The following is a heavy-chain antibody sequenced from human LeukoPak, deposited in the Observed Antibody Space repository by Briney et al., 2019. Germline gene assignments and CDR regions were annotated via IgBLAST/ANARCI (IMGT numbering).Heavy chain of an antibody. Sequence: GGSLRLSCAASGFTFSSYAMSWVRQAPGMGLEWVSSISGSGGSTCYADSVKGRFTISRDNSKNTLYLQMNSLRAEDTAVYYCAKSKNGYEYDAFDIWGQGTMVTVSP. J-gene: IGHJ3*02. CDR2: ISGSGGST. D-gene: IGHD2-2*03. V-gene: IGHV3-23*01. CDR3: AKSKNGYEYDAFDI. CDR1: GFTFSSYA.